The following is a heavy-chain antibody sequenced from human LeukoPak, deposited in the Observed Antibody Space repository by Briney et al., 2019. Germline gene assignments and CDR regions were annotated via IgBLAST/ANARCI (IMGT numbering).Heavy chain of an antibody. J-gene: IGHJ4*02. Sequence: GGSLRLSCAASGFIFSDYWMNWVRQAPGKGLEWVANIKQDGSEKYYVDSVKGRFTISRDNAKNSLYLQMNSLRAEDTAVYYCVGHSDYWGQGTLVTVSS. V-gene: IGHV3-7*01. D-gene: IGHD3-16*01. CDR2: IKQDGSEK. CDR3: VGHSDY. CDR1: GFIFSDYW.